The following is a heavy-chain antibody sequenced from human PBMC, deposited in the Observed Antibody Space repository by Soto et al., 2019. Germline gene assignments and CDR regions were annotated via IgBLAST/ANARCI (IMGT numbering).Heavy chain of an antibody. Sequence: PGGSLRLSCAASGFTFSSYAMSWVRQAPGKGLEWVSGISGSGGSTYYADSVKGRFTISRDNSKNTLYLQMNSLRAEDTAVYYCAKDQGVVDTMVRAAYYFDYWGQGTLVTVSS. CDR1: GFTFSSYA. J-gene: IGHJ4*02. CDR2: ISGSGGST. V-gene: IGHV3-23*01. CDR3: AKDQGVVDTMVRAAYYFDY. D-gene: IGHD3-10*01.